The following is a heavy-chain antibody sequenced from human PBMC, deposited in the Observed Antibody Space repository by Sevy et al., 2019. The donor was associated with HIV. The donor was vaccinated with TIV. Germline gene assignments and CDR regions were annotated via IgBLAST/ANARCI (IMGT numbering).Heavy chain of an antibody. CDR2: ISGSGGST. D-gene: IGHD3-22*01. Sequence: GGSLRLSCAASGFTFSSYAMSWVRQAPGKGLEWVSAISGSGGSTYYADSVKGRFTISRDNSKNTLYLQMNSLRAEDTAVSYCAKDLGYYYDSSGYNFQHWGQGTLVTVSS. J-gene: IGHJ1*01. CDR3: AKDLGYYYDSSGYNFQH. V-gene: IGHV3-23*01. CDR1: GFTFSSYA.